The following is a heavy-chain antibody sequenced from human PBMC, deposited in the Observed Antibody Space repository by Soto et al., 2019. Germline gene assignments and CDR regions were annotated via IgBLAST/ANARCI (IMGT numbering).Heavy chain of an antibody. D-gene: IGHD1-26*01. V-gene: IGHV4-59*08. Sequence: QVQLQASGPGLVKPSDTLSLTCTVSDDSIGTYNWGWIRQPPGKRLEWIGYIYSNGGTSYNPALKSRVTISADTSTKQFSLRLSSVTAADTAVYYCVRQGIGALHGLVDVWGQGTTVTVSS. CDR2: IYSNGGT. CDR1: DDSIGTYN. CDR3: VRQGIGALHGLVDV. J-gene: IGHJ6*02.